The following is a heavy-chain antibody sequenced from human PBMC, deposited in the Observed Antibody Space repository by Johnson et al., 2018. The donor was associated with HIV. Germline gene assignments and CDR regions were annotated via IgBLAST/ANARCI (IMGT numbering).Heavy chain of an antibody. CDR2: IKSKTDGGTT. Sequence: VQLVESGGGLVKPGGSLRLSCAASGFIFNNAWMSWVRQAPGKGLEWVGRIKSKTDGGTTDYAAPVKGRFTISRNDSKNTLYLQMNSLKTEDTAVYYCTTDGGDDYVWGSYRYTHDAFDIWGQGTMVTVSS. CDR1: GFIFNNAW. J-gene: IGHJ3*02. V-gene: IGHV3-15*01. D-gene: IGHD3-16*02. CDR3: TTDGGDDYVWGSYRYTHDAFDI.